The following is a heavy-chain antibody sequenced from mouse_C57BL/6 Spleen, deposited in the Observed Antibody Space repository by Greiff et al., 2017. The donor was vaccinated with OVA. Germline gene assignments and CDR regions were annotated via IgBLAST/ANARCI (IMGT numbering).Heavy chain of an antibody. CDR1: GYTFTSYW. D-gene: IGHD2-2*01. CDR3: SRWGGLDYGDDPFAY. V-gene: IGHV1-55*01. Sequence: QVQLQQPGAELVKPGASVKMSCKASGYTFTSYWITWVKQRPGQGLAWIGGISPGCGSTNYNEKFQRKATLTVDQSSSTVYMQLSSLTSDDSAVYYCSRWGGLDYGDDPFAYWGQGTLVTVSA. J-gene: IGHJ3*01. CDR2: ISPGCGST.